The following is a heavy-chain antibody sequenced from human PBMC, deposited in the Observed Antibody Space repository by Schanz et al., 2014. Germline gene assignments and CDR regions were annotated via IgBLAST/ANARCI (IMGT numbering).Heavy chain of an antibody. CDR3: AKARRKSNCSGGRCFHYSYYGMDV. CDR2: ISASGGST. CDR1: GFTFSSYA. Sequence: EGQLLESGGGLIQPGGSIRLSCAASGFTFSSYAMSWVRQAPGKGLEWVSTISASGGSTYYADSVKGRFTISRDNSKNILYLQMNSLRAEDTAVYYCAKARRKSNCSGGRCFHYSYYGMDVWGQGTTVTVSS. J-gene: IGHJ6*02. D-gene: IGHD2-15*01. V-gene: IGHV3-23*01.